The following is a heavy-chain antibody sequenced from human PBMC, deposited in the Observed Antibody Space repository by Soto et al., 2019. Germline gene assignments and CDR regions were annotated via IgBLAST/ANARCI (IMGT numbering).Heavy chain of an antibody. J-gene: IGHJ6*02. CDR3: AKGTIPTKWRYGMAV. CDR1: GFTFSSYG. Sequence: GGSLRLSCAASGFTFSSYGMHWVRQAPGKGLEWVAVISYDGSNKYYADSVKGRFTISRDNSKNTLYLQMNSLRAEDTAVYYCAKGTIPTKWRYGMAVWGQGTTVTVSS. V-gene: IGHV3-30*18. D-gene: IGHD3-3*01. CDR2: ISYDGSNK.